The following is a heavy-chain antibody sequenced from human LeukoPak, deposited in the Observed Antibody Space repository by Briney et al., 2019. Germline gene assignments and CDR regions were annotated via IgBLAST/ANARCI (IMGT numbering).Heavy chain of an antibody. Sequence: ASVKVSCKASGYTFTGYYMHWVRQAPGQGLEWMGWINPNSGGTNYAQKFQGRVTMTRDTSISTAYMELSRLRSDDTAVYYCARVDCSSTSCKNWYAFDIWGQGTMVTVSS. CDR3: ARVDCSSTSCKNWYAFDI. D-gene: IGHD2-2*01. CDR1: GYTFTGYY. CDR2: INPNSGGT. J-gene: IGHJ3*02. V-gene: IGHV1-2*02.